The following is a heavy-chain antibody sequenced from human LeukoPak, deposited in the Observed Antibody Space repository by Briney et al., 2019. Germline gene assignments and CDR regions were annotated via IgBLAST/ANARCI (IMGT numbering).Heavy chain of an antibody. CDR3: ARAYSSSWYSDYYYGMDV. D-gene: IGHD6-13*01. J-gene: IGHJ6*02. CDR1: GGSFSGYY. Sequence: SETLSLTCAVYGGSFSGYYWSWIRQPPGKGLEWIGSIYYSGSTYYNPSLKSRVTISVDTPKNQFSLKLSSVTAADTAVYYCARAYSSSWYSDYYYGMDVWGQGTTVTVSS. CDR2: IYYSGST. V-gene: IGHV4-34*01.